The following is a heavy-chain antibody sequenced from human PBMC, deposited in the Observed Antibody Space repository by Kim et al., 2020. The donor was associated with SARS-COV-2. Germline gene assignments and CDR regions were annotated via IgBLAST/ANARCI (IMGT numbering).Heavy chain of an antibody. D-gene: IGHD1-26*01. V-gene: IGHV3-74*01. CDR2: INSDGSAT. CDR3: ARGVRLGSGSYYFPD. Sequence: GGSLRLSCAASGFTFSRDWMHWVRQVPGKGPVWVSRINSDGSATFYADSVKGRFTISRDNAKNTLDLQMNSLRVEDTALYDCARGVRLGSGSYYFPDWGQGTLVPVSS. J-gene: IGHJ4*02. CDR1: GFTFSRDW.